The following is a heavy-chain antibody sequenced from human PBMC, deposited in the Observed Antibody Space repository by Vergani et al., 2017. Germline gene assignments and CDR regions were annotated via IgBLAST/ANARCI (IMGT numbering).Heavy chain of an antibody. D-gene: IGHD1-26*01. J-gene: IGHJ4*02. CDR3: ARDSGSYYPFDY. V-gene: IGHV4-38-2*02. CDR1: GYSISSGYY. Sequence: QVQLQESGPGLVKPSETLSLTCTVSGYSISSGYYWGWIRQPPGKGLEWIGSIYHSGSTYYNPSLKSRVTISVDTSKNQFSLKLSSGTAADTAVYYCARDSGSYYPFDYWGQGTLVTVSS. CDR2: IYHSGST.